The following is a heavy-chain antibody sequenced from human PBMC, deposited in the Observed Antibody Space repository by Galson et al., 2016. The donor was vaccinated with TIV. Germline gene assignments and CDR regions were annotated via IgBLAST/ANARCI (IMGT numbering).Heavy chain of an antibody. CDR2: IISIFRTT. J-gene: IGHJ4*02. Sequence: SVKVSCKASANTFISYAITWVRQAPGQGLEWMGGIISIFRTTQYAQKFQGRVTITADESMSTAYMELSSLRSVDTAVYYCARTDTLKNYYDSSGYYPFWGQGTLVTVSS. CDR3: ARTDTLKNYYDSSGYYPF. CDR1: ANTFISYA. V-gene: IGHV1-69*13. D-gene: IGHD3-22*01.